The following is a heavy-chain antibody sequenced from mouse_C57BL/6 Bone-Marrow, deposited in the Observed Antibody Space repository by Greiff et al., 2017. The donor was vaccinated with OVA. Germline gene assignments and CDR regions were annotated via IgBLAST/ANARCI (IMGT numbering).Heavy chain of an antibody. V-gene: IGHV1-22*01. CDR2: INPNNGGT. Sequence: EVQLQQSGPELVKPGASVKMSCKASGYTFTDYNMHWVKQSHGKSLEWIGYINPNNGGTSYNQKFKGKATLSVNKSSSTAYMELRSLTSEDSAVYVCERVSLNWGRDYWGQGTALTVSS. J-gene: IGHJ2*01. CDR3: ERVSLNWGRDY. CDR1: GYTFTDYN. D-gene: IGHD4-1*01.